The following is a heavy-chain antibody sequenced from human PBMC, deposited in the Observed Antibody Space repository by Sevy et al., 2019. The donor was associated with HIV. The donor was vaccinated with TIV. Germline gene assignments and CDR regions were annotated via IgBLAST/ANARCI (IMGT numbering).Heavy chain of an antibody. V-gene: IGHV3-30*18. CDR2: ISYDGSNK. CDR1: GXXFSSXX. CDR3: AKXSXGGARWLXXXAFXX. D-gene: IGHD5-12*01. J-gene: IGHJ3*02. Sequence: GGSLRLSCAAXGXXFSSXXMHWVRQAPGKGLEWVAVISYDGSNKYYGDSVKGRFTISRDNSKNTLYLQMNSLRAEDTAVYYXAKXSXGGARWLXXXAFXXWGQGTMVTVSS.